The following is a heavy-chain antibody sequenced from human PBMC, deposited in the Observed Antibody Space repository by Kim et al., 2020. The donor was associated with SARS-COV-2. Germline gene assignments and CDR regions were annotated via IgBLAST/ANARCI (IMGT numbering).Heavy chain of an antibody. D-gene: IGHD1-26*01. J-gene: IGHJ4*02. CDR3: ASGESGSYLVPVDY. CDR2: ISYDGSNK. Sequence: GGSLRLSCAASGFTFSSYAMHWVRQAPGKGLEWVAVISYDGSNKYYADSVKGRFTISRDNSKNTLYLQMNSLRAEDTAVYYCASGESGSYLVPVDYWGQGTLVTVSS. CDR1: GFTFSSYA. V-gene: IGHV3-30-3*01.